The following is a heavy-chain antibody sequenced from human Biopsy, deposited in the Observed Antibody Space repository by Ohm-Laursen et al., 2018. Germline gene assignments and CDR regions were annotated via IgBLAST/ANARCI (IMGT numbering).Heavy chain of an antibody. Sequence: ESLKISCKGSGYSFTNYWIDWVRQMPGKGLEWMGIIYPGDSDTRYSPSFQGQVTISADKSISAAYLQWSSLKASDTAMYYCVRQISGYFPFDFWGQGTLVTVSS. V-gene: IGHV5-51*01. J-gene: IGHJ4*02. CDR3: VRQISGYFPFDF. CDR2: IYPGDSDT. D-gene: IGHD5-12*01. CDR1: GYSFTNYW.